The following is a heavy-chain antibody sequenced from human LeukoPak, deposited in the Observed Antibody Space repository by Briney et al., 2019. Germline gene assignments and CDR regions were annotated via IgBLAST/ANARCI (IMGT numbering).Heavy chain of an antibody. D-gene: IGHD1-26*01. CDR1: KFIFSDYY. Sequence: PGGSLRLSCAASKFIFSDYYMSWIRQAPGKGLEWVGFIRSKAYGGTTEYAASVKGRFTISRDDSKSIAYLQMNSLKTEDTAVYYCTRVGATNGYWGQGTLVTVSS. V-gene: IGHV3-49*03. CDR3: TRVGATNGY. J-gene: IGHJ4*02. CDR2: IRSKAYGGTT.